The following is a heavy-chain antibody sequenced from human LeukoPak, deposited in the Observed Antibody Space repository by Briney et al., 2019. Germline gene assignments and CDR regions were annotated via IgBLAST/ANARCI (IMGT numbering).Heavy chain of an antibody. CDR2: ISSSGSTI. Sequence: GGPLRLSCAASGFTFSSYEMNWVRQAPGKGLEWVSYISSSGSTIYYADSVKGRFTISRDNAKNSLYLQMNSLRAEDTAVYYCARDADAYCGGDCYSRRAFDIWGQGTMVTVSS. CDR1: GFTFSSYE. CDR3: ARDADAYCGGDCYSRRAFDI. V-gene: IGHV3-48*03. D-gene: IGHD2-21*02. J-gene: IGHJ3*02.